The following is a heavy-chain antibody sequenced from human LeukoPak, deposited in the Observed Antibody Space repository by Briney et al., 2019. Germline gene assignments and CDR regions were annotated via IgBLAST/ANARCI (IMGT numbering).Heavy chain of an antibody. D-gene: IGHD3-3*01. CDR2: IKQDGSEK. V-gene: IGHV3-7*01. J-gene: IGHJ4*02. CDR1: GFTFSSYW. CDR3: AGFYYDFWSGYLGFDY. Sequence: GGSLRLSCAASGFTFSSYWMSWVRQAPGKGLEWVANIKQDGSEKYYVDSVKGRFTISRDNAKNSLYLQMYSLRAEDTAVYYCAGFYYDFWSGYLGFDYWGQGTLVTVSS.